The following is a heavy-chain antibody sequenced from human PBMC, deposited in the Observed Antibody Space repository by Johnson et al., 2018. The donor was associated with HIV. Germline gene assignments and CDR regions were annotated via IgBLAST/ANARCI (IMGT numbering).Heavy chain of an antibody. V-gene: IGHV3-13*01. CDR3: ARDDSGSKSLGAFDI. Sequence: VQLVESGGGVVQPGRSVRLSCAASGLNFSDYGMHWVRQAPGKGLEWVSAIGTAGDTYYPGSVKGRFTISRENAKNTLYLQMNSLRAEDTAVYYCARDDSGSKSLGAFDIWGQGTMVTVSS. J-gene: IGHJ3*02. CDR1: GLNFSDYG. CDR2: IGTAGDT. D-gene: IGHD1-26*01.